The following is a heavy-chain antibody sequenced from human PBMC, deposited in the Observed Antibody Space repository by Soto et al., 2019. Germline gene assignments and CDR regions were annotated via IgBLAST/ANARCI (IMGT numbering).Heavy chain of an antibody. CDR3: AKHFVNGEIDY. CDR2: IGSSGGVT. Sequence: GSLRLSCVASGFTFSTYAMSWVRQAPGKGLEWVSIIGSSGGVTVYADSAKGRFTISRDNSKNTLYLQMNSLTAEDTAVYYCAKHFVNGEIDYWGQGTLVTVSS. D-gene: IGHD3-10*01. J-gene: IGHJ4*02. CDR1: GFTFSTYA. V-gene: IGHV3-23*01.